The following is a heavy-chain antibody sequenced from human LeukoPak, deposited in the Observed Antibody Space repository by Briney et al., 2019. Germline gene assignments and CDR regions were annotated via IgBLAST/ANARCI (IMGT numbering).Heavy chain of an antibody. J-gene: IGHJ4*02. Sequence: SQTLSLTCAISGDSASSNSAAWNWIRQSPSIGLEWLGRTYYRSKWYNDYAISVKSRITINPDTSKNQFSLQLNSVTPEDTAVYYCARGWLRSGFDYWGQGTLVTVSS. CDR2: TYYRSKWYN. CDR3: ARGWLRSGFDY. V-gene: IGHV6-1*01. CDR1: GDSASSNSAA. D-gene: IGHD5-12*01.